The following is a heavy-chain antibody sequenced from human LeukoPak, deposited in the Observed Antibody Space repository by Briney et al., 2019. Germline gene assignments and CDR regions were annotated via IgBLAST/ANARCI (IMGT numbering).Heavy chain of an antibody. CDR1: GFTFSSYG. D-gene: IGHD6-19*01. V-gene: IGHV3-30*18. CDR2: ISYDGSNK. CDR3: AKALAVADAFDI. J-gene: IGHJ3*02. Sequence: GGSLRLSCAASGFTFSSYGMHWVRQAPGKGLEWVAVISYDGSNKYYADSVKGRFTISRDNSKNTLYLQMNSLRAEDTAVYYCAKALAVADAFDIWGQGTMVTVSS.